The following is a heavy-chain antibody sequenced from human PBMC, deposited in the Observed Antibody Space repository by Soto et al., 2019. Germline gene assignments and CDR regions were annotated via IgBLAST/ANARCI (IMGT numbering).Heavy chain of an antibody. CDR2: ISGSGGST. V-gene: IGHV3-23*01. D-gene: IGHD6-19*01. CDR1: GFTFSSYA. J-gene: IGHJ4*02. Sequence: GGSLRLSCSASGFTFSSYAMSWVRQAPGKRLEWVSAISGSGGSTYYADSVKGRFTISRDNSKNTLYLQMNSLRAEGTAVYYCATVHSSGWYYFDYWGQGTLVTVAS. CDR3: ATVHSSGWYYFDY.